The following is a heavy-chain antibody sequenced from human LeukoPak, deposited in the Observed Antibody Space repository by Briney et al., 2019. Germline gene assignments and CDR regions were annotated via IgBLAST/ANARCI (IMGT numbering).Heavy chain of an antibody. CDR2: IYHSGST. V-gene: IGHV4-38-2*02. Sequence: SETLSLTCAVSGYSISSSYYWGWIRQPPGKGLEWIGSIYHSGSTYYNPSLKSRVTISVDTSKNQFSLKLSSVTAADTVVYYCARDLWFGAFDYWGQGTLVTVSS. CDR3: ARDLWFGAFDY. CDR1: GYSISSSYY. J-gene: IGHJ4*02. D-gene: IGHD3-10*01.